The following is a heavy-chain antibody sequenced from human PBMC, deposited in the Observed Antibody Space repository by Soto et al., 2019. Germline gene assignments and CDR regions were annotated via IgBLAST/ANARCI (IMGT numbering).Heavy chain of an antibody. CDR3: AKDSGKEYYDFWSGYSDWFDP. Sequence: PGGYLRLSCAAYGFTFSSYGMHWVRQAPGKGLEWVAVISYDGSNKYYADSVKGRFTISRDNSKNTLYLQMNSLRAEDTAVYYCAKDSGKEYYDFWSGYSDWFDPWGQGTLVTVSS. CDR2: ISYDGSNK. V-gene: IGHV3-30*18. J-gene: IGHJ5*02. CDR1: GFTFSSYG. D-gene: IGHD3-3*01.